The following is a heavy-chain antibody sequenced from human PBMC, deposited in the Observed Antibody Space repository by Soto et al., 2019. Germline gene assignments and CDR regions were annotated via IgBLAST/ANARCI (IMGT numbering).Heavy chain of an antibody. J-gene: IGHJ5*01. Sequence: PWGSLRLSCAASGFTFSNYGMSWVRQAPGKGLEWVANIKQDGSEKYYVDSVKGRFTISRDNAKNSLYLQMNSLRAEDTAVYYCARDHPGRNDSWGQGTLVTVSS. CDR3: ARDHPGRNDS. CDR1: GFTFSNYG. V-gene: IGHV3-7*01. CDR2: IKQDGSEK.